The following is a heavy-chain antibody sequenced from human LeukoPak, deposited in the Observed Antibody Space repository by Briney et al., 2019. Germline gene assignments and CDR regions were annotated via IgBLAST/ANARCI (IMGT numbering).Heavy chain of an antibody. Sequence: SGGSLRLSCAASGFTFSSYSMNWVRQAPGKGLGWVSSISSSGSYIYYADSVKGRFTISRDNAKNSLYLQMNSLRAEDTAVYYCASGYGDYVGYYFDYWGQGTLVTVSS. J-gene: IGHJ4*02. V-gene: IGHV3-21*01. CDR2: ISSSGSYI. D-gene: IGHD4-17*01. CDR3: ASGYGDYVGYYFDY. CDR1: GFTFSSYS.